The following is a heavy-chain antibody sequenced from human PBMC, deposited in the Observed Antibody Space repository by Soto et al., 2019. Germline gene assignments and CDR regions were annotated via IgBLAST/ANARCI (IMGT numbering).Heavy chain of an antibody. CDR3: AKRDREVAATPDAFDI. Sequence: EVQLLESGGGLVQPGGSLRLSCAASGFTFSSYAMSWVRQAPGKGLEWVSAISGSGGSTYYADSVKGRFTIDRDNSKNTLYLQMNSLRAEDTAVYYCAKRDREVAATPDAFDIWGQGTMVTVSS. J-gene: IGHJ3*02. CDR1: GFTFSSYA. V-gene: IGHV3-23*01. D-gene: IGHD2-15*01. CDR2: ISGSGGST.